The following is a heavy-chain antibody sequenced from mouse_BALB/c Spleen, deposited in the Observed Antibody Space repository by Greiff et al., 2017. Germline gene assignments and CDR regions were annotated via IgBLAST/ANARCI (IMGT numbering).Heavy chain of an antibody. CDR1: GYTFTDYN. D-gene: IGHD1-1*01. CDR3: ARGNNYGSSDAMDY. CDR2: IYPYNGGT. J-gene: IGHJ4*01. Sequence: VQLQQSGPELVKPGASVKISCKASGYTFTDYNMHWVKQSHGKSLEWIGYIYPYNGGTGYNQKFKSKATLTVDNSSSTAYMELRSLTSEDSAVYYCARGNNYGSSDAMDYWGQGTSVTVSS. V-gene: IGHV1S29*02.